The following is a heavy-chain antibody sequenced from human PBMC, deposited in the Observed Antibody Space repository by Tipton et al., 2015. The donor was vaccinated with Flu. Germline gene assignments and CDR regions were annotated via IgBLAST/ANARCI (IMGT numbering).Heavy chain of an antibody. CDR3: ARGSGSGTEMIFDF. J-gene: IGHJ4*02. Sequence: LRLSCTVSGDSMNSFYWSWIRQPAGKGLEWIGRMYASGSTKYNPSLKSRVTMSVGTSKNQLSLKLTSVTAADTAVYYCARGSGSGTEMIFDFWGQGTLVTVSS. D-gene: IGHD3-10*01. CDR1: GDSMNSFY. V-gene: IGHV4-4*07. CDR2: MYASGST.